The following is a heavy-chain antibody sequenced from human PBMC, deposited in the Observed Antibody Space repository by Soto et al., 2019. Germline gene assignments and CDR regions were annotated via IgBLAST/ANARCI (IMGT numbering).Heavy chain of an antibody. D-gene: IGHD6-19*01. V-gene: IGHV3-9*01. CDR1: GFTFDDYA. Sequence: EVQLVESGGGLVQPGRSLRLSCAASGFTFDDYAMHWVRQAPGKGLEWVSGISWNSGSIGYADSVKGRFTISRDNAKNSLYLQMNSLRAEDTALYYCAKDRRRSGWTNFDYWGQGTLVTVSS. CDR3: AKDRRRSGWTNFDY. J-gene: IGHJ4*02. CDR2: ISWNSGSI.